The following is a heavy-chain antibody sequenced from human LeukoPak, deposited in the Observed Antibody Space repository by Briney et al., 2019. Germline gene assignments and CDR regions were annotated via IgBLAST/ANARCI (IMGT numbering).Heavy chain of an antibody. D-gene: IGHD6-25*01. J-gene: IGHJ4*02. Sequence: SVPVSRMACVYTFTSFGIGGVGQAPGQGLEGMGWISHYHDYSNYAQKFQGRVTMTQDRSTSTASMELRSLRSDDTAVYYCTRADGYCDNSSGYPTGVDYWGQGTLVTVSS. V-gene: IGHV1-18*04. CDR1: VYTFTSFG. CDR2: ISHYHDYS. CDR3: TRADGYCDNSSGYPTGVDY.